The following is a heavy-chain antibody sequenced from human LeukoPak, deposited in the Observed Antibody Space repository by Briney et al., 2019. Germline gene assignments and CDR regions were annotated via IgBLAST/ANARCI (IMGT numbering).Heavy chain of an antibody. J-gene: IGHJ4*02. CDR1: GGPFSSYA. D-gene: IGHD4-11*01. CDR3: ARDVDYSNYYFDY. Sequence: SVKVSCKASGGPFSSYAISWVRQAPGQGLEWMGGIIPIFGTANYAQKFQGRVTITADESTSTAYMELSSLRSEDTAVYYCARDVDYSNYYFDYWGQGTLVTVSS. V-gene: IGHV1-69*13. CDR2: IIPIFGTA.